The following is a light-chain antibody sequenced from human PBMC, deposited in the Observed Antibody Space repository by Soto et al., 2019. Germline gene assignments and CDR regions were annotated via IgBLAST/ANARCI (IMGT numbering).Light chain of an antibody. J-gene: IGLJ1*01. CDR2: EVT. Sequence: SALTQPGSVSGSPGQSITISCTRTSSYLGRYNYVSWYQQYPGRAPKLIIYEVTNRPSGVSDRFSGSKSGNVASLTISGLQAADEADYYCGSYTSAYVRIFGTGSKVTGL. V-gene: IGLV2-14*01. CDR3: GSYTSAYVRI. CDR1: SSYLGRYNY.